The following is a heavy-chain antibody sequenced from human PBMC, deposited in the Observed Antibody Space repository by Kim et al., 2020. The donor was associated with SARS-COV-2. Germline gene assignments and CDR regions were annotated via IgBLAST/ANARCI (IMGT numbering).Heavy chain of an antibody. V-gene: IGHV1-18*01. Sequence: ASVKVSCKASGYTFTSYGISWVRQAPGQGLEWMGWISAYNGNTNYAQKLQGRVTMTTDTSTSTAYMELRSLRSDDTAVYYCARTVTRTLGWLQFRDNWFDPWGQGTLVTVSS. CDR3: ARTVTRTLGWLQFRDNWFDP. D-gene: IGHD5-12*01. CDR1: GYTFTSYG. J-gene: IGHJ5*02. CDR2: ISAYNGNT.